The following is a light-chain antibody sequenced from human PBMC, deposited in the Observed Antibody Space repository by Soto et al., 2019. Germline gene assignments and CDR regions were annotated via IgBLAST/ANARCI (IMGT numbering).Light chain of an antibody. CDR2: XVI. V-gene: IGLV2-14*03. CDR3: SSYTSSNTLV. CDR1: SSDVGGYNY. Sequence: QCVLTQPDSVSGSAGQSITISCNGTSSDVGGYNYVSWYQKHPGKAPKLMIYXVINLPSGVSNRFFGSKSGDTASLTISGLQAEDEADYYCSSYTSSNTLVFGTGTKVTVL. J-gene: IGLJ1*01.